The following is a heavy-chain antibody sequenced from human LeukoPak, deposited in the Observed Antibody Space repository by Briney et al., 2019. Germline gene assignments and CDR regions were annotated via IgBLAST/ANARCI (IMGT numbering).Heavy chain of an antibody. J-gene: IGHJ4*02. CDR3: AKDRNKRRGYSYGYHFDY. D-gene: IGHD5-18*01. CDR1: GFTFSSYA. Sequence: GGSLGLSCAASGFTFSSYAMSWVRQAPGKGLEWVSAISGSGGSTYYADSVKGRFTISRVNSKNTLYLQMNSLRAEDTAVYYCAKDRNKRRGYSYGYHFDYWGQGTLVTVSS. CDR2: ISGSGGST. V-gene: IGHV3-23*01.